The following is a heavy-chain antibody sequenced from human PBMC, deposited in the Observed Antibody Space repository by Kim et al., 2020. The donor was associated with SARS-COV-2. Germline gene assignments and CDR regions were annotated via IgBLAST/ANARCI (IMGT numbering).Heavy chain of an antibody. Sequence: ASVKVSCKASGYTFTSYGISWVRQAPGQGLEWMGWISAYNGNTNYAQKLQGRVTMTTDTSTSTAYMELRSLRSDDTAVYYCARATASGYSSSWHAWGQGTLVTVSS. D-gene: IGHD6-13*01. J-gene: IGHJ5*02. CDR1: GYTFTSYG. CDR2: ISAYNGNT. CDR3: ARATASGYSSSWHA. V-gene: IGHV1-18*01.